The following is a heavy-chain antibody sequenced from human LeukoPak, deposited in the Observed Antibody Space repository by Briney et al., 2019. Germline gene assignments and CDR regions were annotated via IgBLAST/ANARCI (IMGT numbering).Heavy chain of an antibody. CDR3: ARVEKIGYCSSTSCYYGGFDP. D-gene: IGHD2-2*01. Sequence: SQTLSLTCAVSGGSISSGGYSWSWIRQPPGKGLEWIGYIYHSGSTYYNPSLKSRVTISVDRSKNQFSLKLSSVTAADTAVYYCARVEKIGYCSSTSCYYGGFDPWGQGTLVTVSS. CDR1: GGSISSGGYS. V-gene: IGHV4-30-2*01. J-gene: IGHJ5*02. CDR2: IYHSGST.